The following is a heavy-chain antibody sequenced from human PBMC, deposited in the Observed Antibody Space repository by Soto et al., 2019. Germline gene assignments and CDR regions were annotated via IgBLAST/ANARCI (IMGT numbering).Heavy chain of an antibody. J-gene: IGHJ4*02. CDR3: ARDGYDILTGYRYYFDY. V-gene: IGHV1-3*01. D-gene: IGHD3-9*01. Sequence: ASVKVSCKASGYTFTSYAMHWVRQAPGQRLEWMGWINAGNGNTKYSQKFQGRVTITRDTSASTAYMELSSLRSEDTAVYYCARDGYDILTGYRYYFDYWGQGTLVTVSS. CDR2: INAGNGNT. CDR1: GYTFTSYA.